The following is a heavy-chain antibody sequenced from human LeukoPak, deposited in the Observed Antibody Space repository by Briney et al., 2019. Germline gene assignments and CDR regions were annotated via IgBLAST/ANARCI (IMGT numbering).Heavy chain of an antibody. V-gene: IGHV4-34*01. D-gene: IGHD2-8*01. CDR1: GGSFSGYY. CDR2: INHSGST. CDR3: ARGPGMAHDY. Sequence: SETLSLTCAVYGGSFSGYYWSWIRQPPGEGLEWIGEINHSGSTNYNPSLKSRVTISVDTSKNQFSLKLSSVTAADTAVYYCARGPGMAHDYWGQGTLVTVSS. J-gene: IGHJ4*02.